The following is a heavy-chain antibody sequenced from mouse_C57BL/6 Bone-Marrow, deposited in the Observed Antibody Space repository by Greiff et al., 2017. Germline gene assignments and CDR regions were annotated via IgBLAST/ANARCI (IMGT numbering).Heavy chain of an antibody. CDR3: ARDYGSSYWYFDV. D-gene: IGHD1-1*01. V-gene: IGHV1-85*01. J-gene: IGHJ1*03. Sequence: VQLQQSGPELVKPGASVKLSCKASGYTFTSYDINWVKQRPGQGLEWIGWIYPRDGSTKYNEEFYGKATLTVDTSSSTAYLELHSLTSEDAAVFCCARDYGSSYWYFDVWGTGTTVTVSS. CDR2: IYPRDGST. CDR1: GYTFTSYD.